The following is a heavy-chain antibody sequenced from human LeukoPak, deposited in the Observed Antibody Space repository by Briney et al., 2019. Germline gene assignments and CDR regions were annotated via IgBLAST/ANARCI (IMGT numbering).Heavy chain of an antibody. CDR3: ATSSGWKSNIDY. D-gene: IGHD6-19*01. V-gene: IGHV1-2*02. J-gene: IGHJ4*02. Sequence: ASVKVSCKASGYTFNGYYIHWVRQAPGQGLEWMGWINPNSGGTNYAQKFQGRVTMTRDTSTSTAYMELSRLRSDDTAVYCATSSGWKSNIDYWGQGTLVTVSS. CDR1: GYTFNGYY. CDR2: INPNSGGT.